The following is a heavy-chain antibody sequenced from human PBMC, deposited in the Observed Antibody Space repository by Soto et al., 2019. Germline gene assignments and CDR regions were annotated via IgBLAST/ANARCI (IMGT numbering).Heavy chain of an antibody. D-gene: IGHD5-12*01. Sequence: SETLSLTCTVSGGSISSYYWSWIRQPPGKGLEWIGYIYYSGSTNYNPSLKSRVTISVDTSKNQFSLKLSSVTAADTAVYYCARVSPGYSGYPFDYWGQGTLVTVSS. CDR1: GGSISSYY. CDR3: ARVSPGYSGYPFDY. J-gene: IGHJ4*02. CDR2: IYYSGST. V-gene: IGHV4-59*01.